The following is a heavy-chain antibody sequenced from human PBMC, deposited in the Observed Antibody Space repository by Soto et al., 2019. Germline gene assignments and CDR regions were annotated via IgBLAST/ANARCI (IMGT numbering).Heavy chain of an antibody. CDR3: AKRLHVDTRMVHRGY. Sequence: SETLSLTCTVSCGSISSYYWSWIRQPPGKGLEWIGYIYYSGSTNYNPSLKSRVTISVDTSKNQFSLKLSSVTAADTAVYYCAKRLHVDTRMVHRGYGGRGTRDTFSP. V-gene: IGHV4-59*08. CDR1: CGSISSYY. D-gene: IGHD5-18*01. J-gene: IGHJ4*02. CDR2: IYYSGST.